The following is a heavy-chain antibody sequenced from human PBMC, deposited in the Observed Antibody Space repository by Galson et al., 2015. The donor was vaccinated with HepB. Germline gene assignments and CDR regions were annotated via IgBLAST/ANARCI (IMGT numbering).Heavy chain of an antibody. D-gene: IGHD3-10*01. J-gene: IGHJ4*02. CDR3: ARAKEGRGYSDY. Sequence: ETLSLTCAVSGDSISNDRWWSWVRQPPGEGLEWIGEAYHSGGTNYRPSLKSRVTISVDKPKNQFSLKLTSVTAADTAVYYCARAKEGRGYSDYWGQGTLVTVSS. CDR2: AYHSGGT. V-gene: IGHV4-4*02. CDR1: GDSISNDRW.